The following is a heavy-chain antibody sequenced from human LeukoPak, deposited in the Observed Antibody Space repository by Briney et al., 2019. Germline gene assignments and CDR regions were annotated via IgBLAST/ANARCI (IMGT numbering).Heavy chain of an antibody. CDR2: IYSGGST. D-gene: IGHD2-15*01. V-gene: IGHV3-66*01. Sequence: GGSLRLSCAASEFSVGSNYMTWVRQAPGKGLEWVSLIYSGGSTYYADSVKGRFTISRDNSKNTLYLQMNSLRAEDTAVYYCARGVVVVVAATRGANWFDPWGQGTLVTVSS. CDR3: ARGVVVVVAATRGANWFDP. CDR1: EFSVGSNY. J-gene: IGHJ5*02.